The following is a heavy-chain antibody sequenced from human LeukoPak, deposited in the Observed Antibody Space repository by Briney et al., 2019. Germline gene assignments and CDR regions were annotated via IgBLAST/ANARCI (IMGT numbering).Heavy chain of an antibody. CDR3: ARHLRAVAGGRYFDY. CDR2: IYHNGGT. Sequence: SETLSLTCTVSGGSISGYYWSWIRPPPGKGLGWIAYIYHNGGTNYNPSFQSRLTISVDTSKNQFSLRLSSVTAADTAVYYCARHLRAVAGGRYFDYWGQGTQVTVSS. D-gene: IGHD6-19*01. CDR1: GGSISGYY. J-gene: IGHJ4*02. V-gene: IGHV4-59*08.